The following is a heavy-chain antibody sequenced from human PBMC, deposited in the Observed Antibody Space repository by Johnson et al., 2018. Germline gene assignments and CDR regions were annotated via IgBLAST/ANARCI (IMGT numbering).Heavy chain of an antibody. CDR1: GFTLSDYY. CDR2: SSRAGPI. J-gene: IGHJ1*01. D-gene: IGHD3-3*01. Sequence: QVQLVESGGALVEPGGSLRLSCAASGFTLSDYYLSWIRQAPGKGLDWVSYSSRAGPIYYGDPVRGPFTISSDNAKNSLYLQMNNLRAGDTAVYFCAAWSGDSRDLEHWGQGTLVTVSS. V-gene: IGHV3-11*01. CDR3: AAWSGDSRDLEH.